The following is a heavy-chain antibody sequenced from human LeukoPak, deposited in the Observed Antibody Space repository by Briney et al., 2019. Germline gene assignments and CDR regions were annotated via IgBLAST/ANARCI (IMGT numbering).Heavy chain of an antibody. D-gene: IGHD3-10*01. J-gene: IGHJ4*02. CDR3: AKVMWKSGSYPIDY. CDR2: ISYDGHNK. V-gene: IGHV3-30*18. Sequence: GGSLRLSCAASGFTFNNYGMHWVRQAPGKGLERVAFISYDGHNKYYGDSVKGRFTISRDNFNNTLYLQMNSLRAEDTAVYYCAKVMWKSGSYPIDYWGQGTLVTVSS. CDR1: GFTFNNYG.